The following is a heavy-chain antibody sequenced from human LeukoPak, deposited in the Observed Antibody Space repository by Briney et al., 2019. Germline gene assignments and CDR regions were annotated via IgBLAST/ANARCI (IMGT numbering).Heavy chain of an antibody. Sequence: SETLSLTCTVSGGSVSSGSYYWSWIRQPPGKGLEWIGYIYYSGSTNYNPSLKSRVTISVVTSKNQFSLKLSSVTAADTAVYYCAREDTAMGIDYWGQGTLVTVSS. CDR1: GGSVSSGSYY. J-gene: IGHJ4*02. V-gene: IGHV4-61*01. CDR3: AREDTAMGIDY. D-gene: IGHD5-18*01. CDR2: IYYSGST.